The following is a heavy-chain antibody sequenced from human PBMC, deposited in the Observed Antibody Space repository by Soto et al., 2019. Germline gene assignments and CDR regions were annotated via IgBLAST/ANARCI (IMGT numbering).Heavy chain of an antibody. D-gene: IGHD3-16*01. CDR2: ISATGGGT. V-gene: IGHV3-23*01. Sequence: GGSLRLSCAASGFKFSNYAMSWVRQAPGKGLEWVSLISATGGGTYYADSVKGRFTISRDNSHNTLYLQVHSLTAEDTAVYYCAKDRRAGGNSAFYFDFWGQGARVTVSS. CDR3: AKDRRAGGNSAFYFDF. J-gene: IGHJ4*02. CDR1: GFKFSNYA.